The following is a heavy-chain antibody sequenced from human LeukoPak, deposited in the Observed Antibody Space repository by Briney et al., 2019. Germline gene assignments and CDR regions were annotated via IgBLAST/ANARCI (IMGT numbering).Heavy chain of an antibody. J-gene: IGHJ3*02. CDR2: INHSGST. D-gene: IGHD6-13*01. Sequence: GSLRLSCAASGFTFSSYAMSWVRQAPGKGLEWIGEINHSGSTNYNPSLKSRVTIPVDTSKNQFSLKLSSVTAADTAVYYCASQSSSSWYRRGNDAFDIWGQGTMVTVSS. V-gene: IGHV4-34*01. CDR3: ASQSSSSWYRRGNDAFDI. CDR1: GFTFSSYA.